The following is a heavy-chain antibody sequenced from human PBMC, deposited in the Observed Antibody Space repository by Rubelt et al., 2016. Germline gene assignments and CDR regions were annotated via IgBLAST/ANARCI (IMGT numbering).Heavy chain of an antibody. V-gene: IGHV3-7*01. D-gene: IGHD3-22*01. CDR3: ARDFSALYDSSGYFFLGAFYFDS. CDR2: IKQDGSEK. Sequence: EVQLVESGGGLVQPGGSLRLSCAASGFTFSSYWVSWVRQAPGKGLEWVANIKQDGSEKYYVDSVKGRFTISRDNAKNSLYRQMNNLRAEDTAVYYCARDFSALYDSSGYFFLGAFYFDSWGQGTLVTVSS. J-gene: IGHJ4*02. CDR1: GFTFSSYW.